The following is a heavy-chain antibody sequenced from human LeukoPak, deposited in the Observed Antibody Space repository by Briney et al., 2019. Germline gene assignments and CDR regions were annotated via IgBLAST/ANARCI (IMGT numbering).Heavy chain of an antibody. CDR1: GFTFSSYS. CDR2: ISSSSYI. Sequence: PGGSLRLSXAASGFTFSSYSMNWVCQAPGKGLEWVSSISSSSYIYYADSVKGRFTISRDNAKNSLYLQMNSLRAEDTAVYYCARDSFWSGYYTAFDYWGQGTLVTVSS. J-gene: IGHJ4*02. V-gene: IGHV3-21*01. CDR3: ARDSFWSGYYTAFDY. D-gene: IGHD3-3*01.